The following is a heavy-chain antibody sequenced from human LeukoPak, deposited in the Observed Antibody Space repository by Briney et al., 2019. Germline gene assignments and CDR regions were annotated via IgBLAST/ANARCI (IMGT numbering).Heavy chain of an antibody. V-gene: IGHV4-39*01. CDR1: GGSISSSISTNY. CDR3: ARKGTIAPTGASHFDY. J-gene: IGHJ4*02. CDR2: IHYSGST. Sequence: SETLSLTCTASGGSISSSISTNYWNWVRQPPGKGLEWIGSIHYSGSTYYNPSLESRATISVDTSKNQFSVKLTSVTAADTAVYYCARKGTIAPTGASHFDYWGQGTLVTVSS. D-gene: IGHD6-13*01.